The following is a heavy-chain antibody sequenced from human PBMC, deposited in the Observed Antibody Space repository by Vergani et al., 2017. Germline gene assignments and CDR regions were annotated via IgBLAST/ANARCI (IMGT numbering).Heavy chain of an antibody. Sequence: QVQLVQSGAEVKKTGASVKVSCKASGYVFTSYDINWVRQATGQGLEWLGWMNPNTGNTGYAQRFQGRVVMTRDTSISTAYLEVNSLRSEDTAVYYCARGHMVRGVYRWFDPWGQGTLVTVSS. CDR2: MNPNTGNT. J-gene: IGHJ5*02. CDR1: GYVFTSYD. D-gene: IGHD3-10*01. V-gene: IGHV1-8*01. CDR3: ARGHMVRGVYRWFDP.